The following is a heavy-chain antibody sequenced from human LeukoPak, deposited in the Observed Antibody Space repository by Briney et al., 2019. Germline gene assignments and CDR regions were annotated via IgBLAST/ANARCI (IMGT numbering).Heavy chain of an antibody. J-gene: IGHJ5*02. D-gene: IGHD1-26*01. CDR1: GGAFSGYY. V-gene: IGHV4-34*01. CDR2: INHSGST. Sequence: TSETLSLTCAVYGGAFSGYYWSWIRQPPGRGLEWIGEINHSGSTNYNPSLKSRVTISVGTSKNQFSLELSSVTAADTAVYYCARVSVGAVRYWFDPWGQGTLVTVSS. CDR3: ARVSVGAVRYWFDP.